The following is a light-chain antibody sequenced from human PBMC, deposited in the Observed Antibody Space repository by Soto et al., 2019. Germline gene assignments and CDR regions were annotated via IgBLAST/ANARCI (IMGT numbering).Light chain of an antibody. CDR1: QSIGSW. Sequence: DIQMTQSPSTLSASVGDRVTITCRASQSIGSWLAWYQQKPGKAPNLLIYKASSLESGVPSRFSGSGSGTEFTVTIRSLQPEDFATYYCQQFNSYPWTLGQGTKGDIK. CDR3: QQFNSYPWT. CDR2: KAS. V-gene: IGKV1-5*03. J-gene: IGKJ1*01.